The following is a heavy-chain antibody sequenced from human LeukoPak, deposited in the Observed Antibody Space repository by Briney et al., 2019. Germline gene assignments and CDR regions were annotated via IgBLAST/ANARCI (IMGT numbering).Heavy chain of an antibody. Sequence: SETLSLTCTVSGGSISSYYWSWIRQPPGKGLEWIGYIYYSGSTYYNPSLKSRVTISVDTSKNQFSLKLSSVTAADTAVYYCARENSTVNYYYYGMDVWGQGTTVTVSS. CDR2: IYYSGST. V-gene: IGHV4-59*12. CDR3: ARENSTVNYYYYGMDV. CDR1: GGSISSYY. D-gene: IGHD4-17*01. J-gene: IGHJ6*02.